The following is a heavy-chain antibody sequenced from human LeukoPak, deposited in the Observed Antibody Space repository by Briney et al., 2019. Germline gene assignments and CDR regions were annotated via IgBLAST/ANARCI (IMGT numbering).Heavy chain of an antibody. CDR3: AKASSYDILTGYYFFDY. V-gene: IGHV3-23*01. CDR2: ISGSGGST. J-gene: IGHJ4*02. D-gene: IGHD3-9*01. Sequence: GGFLRLSCAASGFTFSSYAMSWVRQAPGKGLEWVSAISGSGGSTYYADSVKGRFTISRDNSKNTLYLQMDSLRAEDTAVYYCAKASSYDILTGYYFFDYWGQGTLVTVSS. CDR1: GFTFSSYA.